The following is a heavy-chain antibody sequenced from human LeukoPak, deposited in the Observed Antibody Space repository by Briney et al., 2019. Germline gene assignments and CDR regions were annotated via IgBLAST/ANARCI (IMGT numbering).Heavy chain of an antibody. V-gene: IGHV3-7*01. CDR3: ARVSVRYFDWLLGIATGARDY. CDR2: IKQDGSEK. CDR1: GFTFSSYW. D-gene: IGHD3-9*01. Sequence: GGSLRLSCAASGFTFSSYWMSWVRQAPGKGLEWVADIKQDGSEKYYVDSVKGRFTISRDNAKNSLYLQMNSLRAEDTAVHYCARVSVRYFDWLLGIATGARDYWGQGTLVTVSS. J-gene: IGHJ4*02.